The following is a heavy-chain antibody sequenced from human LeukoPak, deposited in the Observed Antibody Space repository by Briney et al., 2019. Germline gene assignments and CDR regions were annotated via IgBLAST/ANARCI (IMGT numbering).Heavy chain of an antibody. V-gene: IGHV1-24*01. Sequence: ASVKVSCKVSGYTLTELSMHWVRQAPGKGLEWMGGFDPEDGETIYAQKFQGRVTMTEDTSTDTAYMELSSLRSEDTAVYYCARDSDNYDFWSGYQGGDYWGQGTLVTVSS. CDR2: FDPEDGET. D-gene: IGHD3-3*01. CDR1: GYTLTELS. CDR3: ARDSDNYDFWSGYQGGDY. J-gene: IGHJ4*02.